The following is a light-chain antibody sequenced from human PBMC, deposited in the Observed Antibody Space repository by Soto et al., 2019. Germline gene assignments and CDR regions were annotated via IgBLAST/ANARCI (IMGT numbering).Light chain of an antibody. V-gene: IGKV4-1*01. J-gene: IGKJ5*01. Sequence: DIVMTQSPDSLAVSLGERATINCKSSQSVLYSSNNKNYLAWYQQKPRQPPKLLIYWASTRQSGVPARFSGSGSGTDFTLTISSLQAEDVAVYYCQQYYNTPITFAQGTRLEIK. CDR3: QQYYNTPIT. CDR1: QSVLYSSNNKNY. CDR2: WAS.